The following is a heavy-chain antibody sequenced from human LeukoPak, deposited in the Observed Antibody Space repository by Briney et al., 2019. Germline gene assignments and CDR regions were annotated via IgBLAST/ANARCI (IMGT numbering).Heavy chain of an antibody. CDR3: ARGNYGDYGSVYYYYGMDV. CDR1: GYTFTSYG. Sequence: VASVKVSCKASGYTFTSYGISWVRQAPGQGLEWMGWISAYNGNTNYAQKLQGRVTMTTDTSTSTAYMELRSLRSDDTAVYYCARGNYGDYGSVYYYYGMDVWGQGTTVTVSS. D-gene: IGHD4-17*01. J-gene: IGHJ6*02. CDR2: ISAYNGNT. V-gene: IGHV1-18*01.